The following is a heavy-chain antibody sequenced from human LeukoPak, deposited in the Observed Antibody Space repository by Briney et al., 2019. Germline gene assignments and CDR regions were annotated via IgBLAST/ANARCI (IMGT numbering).Heavy chain of an antibody. CDR1: GFTVSSNY. CDR2: ISSGGTT. CDR3: ARDPSPVYYASGSSKYYHYGMDV. J-gene: IGHJ6*02. D-gene: IGHD3-10*01. V-gene: IGHV3-66*01. Sequence: GGSLRLSCAASGFTVSSNYMNWVRQAPGKGLEWVSLISSGGTTYYTDSVKGRFTISRDNSKSTLYLQMNSLRAEDTAVYYCARDPSPVYYASGSSKYYHYGMDVWGPGTTVTVSS.